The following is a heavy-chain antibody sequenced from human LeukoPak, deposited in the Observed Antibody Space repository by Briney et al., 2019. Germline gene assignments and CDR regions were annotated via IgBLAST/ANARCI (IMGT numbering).Heavy chain of an antibody. CDR3: ARGDYYGDYLRAGWFDP. D-gene: IGHD4-17*01. Sequence: SETLSLTCTVSGGSISSYYWSWIRQPPGKGLEWIGYIYYSGSTNYNPSLKSRVTISVDTSKNQFSLKLSSVTAADTAVYYCARGDYYGDYLRAGWFDPWGQGTLVTVSS. J-gene: IGHJ5*02. CDR1: GGSISSYY. CDR2: IYYSGST. V-gene: IGHV4-59*08.